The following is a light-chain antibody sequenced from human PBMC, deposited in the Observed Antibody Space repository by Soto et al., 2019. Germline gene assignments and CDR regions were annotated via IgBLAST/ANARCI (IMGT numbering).Light chain of an antibody. CDR1: SSDVGGSNY. V-gene: IGLV2-11*01. Sequence: LNQPRAVTGSPGQAVPISCTGTSSDVGGSNYVSWYHQHPGKAPKLMIYDVSMRPSGVPDRFSGSKSGNTASLTISGLQAEDEADYYCWSFEGTFVFGTGTKGIV. J-gene: IGLJ1*01. CDR3: WSFEGTFV. CDR2: DVS.